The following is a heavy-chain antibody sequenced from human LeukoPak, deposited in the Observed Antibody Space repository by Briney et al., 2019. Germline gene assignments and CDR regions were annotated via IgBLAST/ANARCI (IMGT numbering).Heavy chain of an antibody. Sequence: VASVKVSCKASGYTFTSYGISWVRQVPGQGLEWMGWISAYTGNTNYAQNLQGRVTMATDTSTRTAYMDLRSLRSDDTAVYYCARDLIVGATLAGGHDAFDIWGQGTMVTVSS. J-gene: IGHJ3*02. CDR2: ISAYTGNT. CDR1: GYTFTSYG. V-gene: IGHV1-18*01. CDR3: ARDLIVGATLAGGHDAFDI. D-gene: IGHD1-26*01.